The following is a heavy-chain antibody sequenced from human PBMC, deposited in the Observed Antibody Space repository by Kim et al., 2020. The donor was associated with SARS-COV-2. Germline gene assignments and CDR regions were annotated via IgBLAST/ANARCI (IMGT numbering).Heavy chain of an antibody. Sequence: GGSLRLSCAASGFAVYCFAMNWVRQAPGKGLECSSAITNNNGKTYYQDSLKGRFTIPRDESKNIVYQHWNSLRVEDRAVYYCPKDHPRRGRSPFGDRGQG. D-gene: IGHD3-16*01. CDR3: PKDHPRRGRSPFGD. CDR1: GFAVYCFA. J-gene: IGHJ1*01. CDR2: ITNNNGKT. V-gene: IGHV3-23*01.